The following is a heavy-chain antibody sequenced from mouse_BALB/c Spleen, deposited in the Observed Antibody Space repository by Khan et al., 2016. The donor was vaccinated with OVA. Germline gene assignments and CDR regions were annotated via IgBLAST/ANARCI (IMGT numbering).Heavy chain of an antibody. CDR2: IYPGGGTT. J-gene: IGHJ2*01. CDR3: SRLYFDY. CDR1: GYIFTDYY. Sequence: QVQLQQSGPELVKPGASVKISCKASGYIFTDYYVNWVKQKPGQGLEWIGWIYPGGGTTQYNEKFKGKATLTVDTSSSTAYMHLSSLTSEDSAVYFCSRLYFDYWGQGSTLTVSS. V-gene: IGHV1-84*02.